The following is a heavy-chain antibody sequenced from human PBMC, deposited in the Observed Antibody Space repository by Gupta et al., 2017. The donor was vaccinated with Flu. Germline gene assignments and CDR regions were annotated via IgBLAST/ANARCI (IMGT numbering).Heavy chain of an antibody. CDR3: ARDGITIFGLPPEQNYNWFDP. Sequence: EWVAVIWYDGSNKYYADSVKGRFTISRDNSKNTLYLQMNSLRAEDTAVYYCARDGITIFGLPPEQNYNWFDPWGQGTLVTVSS. CDR2: IWYDGSNK. V-gene: IGHV3-33*01. J-gene: IGHJ5*02. D-gene: IGHD3-3*01.